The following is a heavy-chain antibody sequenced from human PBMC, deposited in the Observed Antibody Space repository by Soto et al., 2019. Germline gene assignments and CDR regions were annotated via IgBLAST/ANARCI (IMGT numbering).Heavy chain of an antibody. CDR2: IYYSGST. CDR3: ARRHGLDFDAYY. Sequence: SETLSLTCTVSGGSISSSSYYWGWIRQPPGKGLEWIGSIYYSGSTYYNPSLKSRVTISVDTSKNQFSLKLSSVTAADTAGYFFARRHGLDFDAYYWGQGILVTVSS. D-gene: IGHD3-10*01. V-gene: IGHV4-39*01. J-gene: IGHJ4*02. CDR1: GGSISSSSYY.